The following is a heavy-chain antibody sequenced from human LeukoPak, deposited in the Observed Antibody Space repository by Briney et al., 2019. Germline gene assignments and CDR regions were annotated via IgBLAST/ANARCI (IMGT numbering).Heavy chain of an antibody. J-gene: IGHJ4*02. V-gene: IGHV3-9*03. CDR2: ISWNSGSI. CDR1: GFTFDDYA. D-gene: IGHD6-19*01. CDR3: AKSHSSGWYEVGTAIDY. Sequence: PGRSLRLSCAASGFTFDDYAMHWVRQAPGKGLEWVPGISWNSGSIGYADSVKGRFTISRDNAKNSLYLQMNSLRAEDMALYYCAKSHSSGWYEVGTAIDYWGQGTLVTVSS.